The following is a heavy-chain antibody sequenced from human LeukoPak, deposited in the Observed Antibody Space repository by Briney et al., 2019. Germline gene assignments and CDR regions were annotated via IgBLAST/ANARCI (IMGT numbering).Heavy chain of an antibody. V-gene: IGHV3-23*01. CDR1: GFSFSNYL. Sequence: GGSLRLSCAVSGFSFSNYLMSWVRHAPGKGLEWVSAISGSGGTYYADSVKGRFTISRDNSKNTLYLQMSSLRGEDTAVYYCAKDLPRSKSFDYWGQRTLVTVSS. J-gene: IGHJ4*02. CDR2: ISGSGGT. CDR3: AKDLPRSKSFDY.